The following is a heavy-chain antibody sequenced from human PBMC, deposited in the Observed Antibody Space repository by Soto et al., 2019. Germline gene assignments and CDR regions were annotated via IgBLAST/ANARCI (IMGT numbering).Heavy chain of an antibody. Sequence: SETLSLTFTVSGGSIRTGDYYWVWIRQTPGRGLEWIGSVYYTGTTYYTPSLQGRVTMSADTSMNTFFLALRSVTAADTAVYYCARGPPIVMGTTIVPRNYYFDYGVQGTLVNVSS. V-gene: IGHV4-39*02. J-gene: IGHJ4*02. CDR2: VYYTGTT. CDR1: GGSIRTGDYY. CDR3: ARGPPIVMGTTIVPRNYYFDY. D-gene: IGHD2-21*02.